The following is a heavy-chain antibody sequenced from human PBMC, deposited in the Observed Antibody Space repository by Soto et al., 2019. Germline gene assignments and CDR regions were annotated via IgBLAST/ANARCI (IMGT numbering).Heavy chain of an antibody. J-gene: IGHJ3*02. CDR2: IRSKAYGGTT. V-gene: IGHV3-49*03. Sequence: GGSLRLSCTASGFTFGDYAMSWFRQAPGKGLEWVGFIRSKAYGGTTEYAASVKGRFTISRDDSKSIAYLQMNSLKTEDTAVYYCTSPYYDYIWGSYRYTGWYAFDIWGQGTMVTVSS. D-gene: IGHD3-16*02. CDR1: GFTFGDYA. CDR3: TSPYYDYIWGSYRYTGWYAFDI.